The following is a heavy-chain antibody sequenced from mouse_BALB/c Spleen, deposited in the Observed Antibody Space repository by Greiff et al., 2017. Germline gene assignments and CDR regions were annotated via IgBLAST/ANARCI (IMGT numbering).Heavy chain of an antibody. V-gene: IGHV5-17*02. CDR3: ARGDGNYGYYAMDY. Sequence: EVMLVESGGGLVQPGGSRKLSCAASGFTFSSFGMHWVRQAPEKGLEWVAYISSGSSTIYYADTVKGRFTISRDNPKNTLFLQMTSLRSEDTAMYYCARGDGNYGYYAMDYWGQGTSVTVSS. J-gene: IGHJ4*01. CDR1: GFTFSSFG. D-gene: IGHD2-1*01. CDR2: ISSGSSTI.